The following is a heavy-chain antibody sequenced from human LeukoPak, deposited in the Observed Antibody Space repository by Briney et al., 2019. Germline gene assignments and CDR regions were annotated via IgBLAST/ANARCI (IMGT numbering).Heavy chain of an antibody. CDR3: ARGMEVSGSGSYYGDY. V-gene: IGHV3-48*02. J-gene: IGHJ4*02. CDR2: ISSSSTTI. CDR1: GFTFSTYS. D-gene: IGHD3-10*01. Sequence: PGGSLRLSCAASGFTFSTYSMNWVRQAPGKGLEWVSYISSSSTTIYYADSVKGRFTISRDNAENSLYLQMNSLRDEDTAVYYRARGMEVSGSGSYYGDYWGQGTLVTVSS.